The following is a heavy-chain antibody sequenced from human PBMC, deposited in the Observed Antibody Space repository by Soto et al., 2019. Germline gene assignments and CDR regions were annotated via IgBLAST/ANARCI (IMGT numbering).Heavy chain of an antibody. J-gene: IGHJ5*02. V-gene: IGHV3-43D*04. Sequence: GGSLRLSCAASGFTFDAYAMHWVRQTPGKGLEWVSRISWDGTDTFYADSVKGRFTISRDNSKNSLYLQMNTLRPEDSALYYCAKGIYEYDISGPIDHWGQGTLVTVSS. CDR2: ISWDGTDT. CDR1: GFTFDAYA. D-gene: IGHD3-22*01. CDR3: AKGIYEYDISGPIDH.